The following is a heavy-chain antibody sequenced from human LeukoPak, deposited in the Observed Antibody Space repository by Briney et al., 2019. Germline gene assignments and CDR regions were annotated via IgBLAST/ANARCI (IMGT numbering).Heavy chain of an antibody. V-gene: IGHV1-69*05. CDR3: ARDKIQLVGYFDL. Sequence: SVKVSCKASGGTFSNYAISWVRQAPGHGLECMGGIIPIFGTTNYAQKFQGRATITTDESTSTAYMELSSLRSEDTAVYYCARDKIQLVGYFDLWGRGTLVTVSS. CDR2: IIPIFGTT. CDR1: GGTFSNYA. D-gene: IGHD5-18*01. J-gene: IGHJ2*01.